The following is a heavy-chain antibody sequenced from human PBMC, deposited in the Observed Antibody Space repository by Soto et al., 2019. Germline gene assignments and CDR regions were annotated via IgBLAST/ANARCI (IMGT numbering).Heavy chain of an antibody. CDR3: ARDPKTSGGQHWAFNYFDS. Sequence: PGGPLILCYGASGCHFRNYGMHWIRQEPGKGPEWVALISYDGTNKFYADSVKGRFTISRDNSKSTLYLQVDSLRPEDAAVYYCARDPKTSGGQHWAFNYFDSWGQGTLVTVSS. CDR2: ISYDGTNK. D-gene: IGHD7-27*01. CDR1: GCHFRNYG. V-gene: IGHV3-30-3*01. J-gene: IGHJ4*02.